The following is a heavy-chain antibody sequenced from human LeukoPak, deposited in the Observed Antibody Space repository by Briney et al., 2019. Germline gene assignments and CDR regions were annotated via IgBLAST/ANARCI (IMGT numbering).Heavy chain of an antibody. CDR1: GFTFSSYA. Sequence: GGSLRLSCAASGFTFSSYAMSWVRQAPGKGLEGVSVISASGGITYYADSVKGRFTISRDNSKGTLYLQMSSLRAEDTAVYYCAKASSDYYDSSGYHHWGQGTLVTVSS. D-gene: IGHD3-22*01. CDR2: ISASGGIT. V-gene: IGHV3-23*01. CDR3: AKASSDYYDSSGYHH. J-gene: IGHJ5*02.